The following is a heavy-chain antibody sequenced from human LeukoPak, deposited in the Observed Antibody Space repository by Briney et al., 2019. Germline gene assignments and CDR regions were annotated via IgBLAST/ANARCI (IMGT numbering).Heavy chain of an antibody. CDR1: GGSISSGGYY. Sequence: PSETLSLTCTVSGGSISSGGYYWSWIRQHPGKGLEWIGYIYYSGSTYYNPSLKSRVTISVATSKDQFSLKLSSVTAADTAVYYCARAPKGTKNCFDYSGQGTLVTVSS. V-gene: IGHV4-31*03. CDR2: IYYSGST. CDR3: ARAPKGTKNCFDY. J-gene: IGHJ4*02. D-gene: IGHD3-10*01.